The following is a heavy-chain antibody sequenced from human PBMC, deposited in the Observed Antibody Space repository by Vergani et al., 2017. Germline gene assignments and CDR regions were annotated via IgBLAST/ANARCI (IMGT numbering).Heavy chain of an antibody. CDR1: GGSFSGYY. V-gene: IGHV4-34*01. Sequence: QVQLQQWGAGLLKPSETLSLTCAVYGGSFSGYYWSWIRQPPGKGPEWIGEINHSGSTNYNPSLKSRVTISVDTSKNQFSLKLSSVTAADTAVYYCARGSSGWYSRRTGWFDPWGQGTLVTVSS. D-gene: IGHD6-19*01. CDR3: ARGSSGWYSRRTGWFDP. J-gene: IGHJ5*02. CDR2: INHSGST.